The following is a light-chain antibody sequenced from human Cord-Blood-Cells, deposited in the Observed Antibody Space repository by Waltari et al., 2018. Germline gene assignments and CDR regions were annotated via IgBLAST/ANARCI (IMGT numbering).Light chain of an antibody. CDR2: AAY. CDR3: QQSYSTPT. J-gene: IGKJ1*01. Sequence: DIQMTQTPSSLSASVGDRVTITCRARQSISSYLNWYQQKPGKVPKLLIYAAYSLQSGVPSRFRGSGSGTDFTLTISSLQPEDFATYDCQQSYSTPTFGQGTKVEIK. V-gene: IGKV1-39*01. CDR1: QSISSY.